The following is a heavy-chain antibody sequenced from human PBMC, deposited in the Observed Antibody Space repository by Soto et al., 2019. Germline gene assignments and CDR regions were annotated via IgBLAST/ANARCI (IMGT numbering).Heavy chain of an antibody. CDR2: ISNDGAKK. CDR1: GFAFTNYG. Sequence: GGSLRLSCAASGFAFTNYGFHWVRQAPGKGLEWVAHISNDGAKKFYADSVKGRFTISRDNSETTVYLHLTSLRPDDTALFYCARDVAMPTGLGLGYWGQGTLVTVSS. J-gene: IGHJ4*02. CDR3: ARDVAMPTGLGLGY. D-gene: IGHD4-4*01. V-gene: IGHV3-30*03.